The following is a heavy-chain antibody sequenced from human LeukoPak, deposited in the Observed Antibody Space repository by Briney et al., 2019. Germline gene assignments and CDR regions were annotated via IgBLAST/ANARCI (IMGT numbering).Heavy chain of an antibody. D-gene: IGHD1-1*01. CDR2: ISASASIT. CDR1: GFTFSNYA. Sequence: GGSLRLSCAASGFTFSNYAMTWVRQAPGKGLEWVSVISASASITYYADSVKGRFTISRDNSKNTLYLQINRLRTEDTAVYYCASLVPNWNVDYWGQGTLVTVSS. J-gene: IGHJ4*02. V-gene: IGHV3-23*01. CDR3: ASLVPNWNVDY.